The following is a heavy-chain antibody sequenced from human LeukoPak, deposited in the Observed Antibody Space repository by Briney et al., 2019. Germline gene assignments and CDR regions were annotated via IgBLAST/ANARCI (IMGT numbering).Heavy chain of an antibody. Sequence: GGSLRLSCAASGFTFSSYGMHWVRQAPGKGLEWVAVISYDGSNKYYADSVKGRFTISRDNSKNTLYLQMNRLRAEDTAVYYCAKGGYSVYDHDGGPIFYYYYGMDVWGQGTTVTVSS. CDR2: ISYDGSNK. D-gene: IGHD5/OR15-5a*01. V-gene: IGHV3-30*18. CDR3: AKGGYSVYDHDGGPIFYYYYGMDV. CDR1: GFTFSSYG. J-gene: IGHJ6*02.